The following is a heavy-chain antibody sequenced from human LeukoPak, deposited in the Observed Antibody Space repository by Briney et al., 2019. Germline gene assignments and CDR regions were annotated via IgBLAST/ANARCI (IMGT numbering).Heavy chain of an antibody. CDR3: ARDTTAVAGPENWFDP. D-gene: IGHD6-19*01. V-gene: IGHV3-33*01. Sequence: GGSLRLSCAASGFTFSSYGMHWVRQAPGKGLEWVAVIWYDGSNKYYADSVKGRFTISRDNSKNTLYLQMNSLRAEDTAVYYCARDTTAVAGPENWFDPWGQGTLVTVSS. J-gene: IGHJ5*02. CDR1: GFTFSSYG. CDR2: IWYDGSNK.